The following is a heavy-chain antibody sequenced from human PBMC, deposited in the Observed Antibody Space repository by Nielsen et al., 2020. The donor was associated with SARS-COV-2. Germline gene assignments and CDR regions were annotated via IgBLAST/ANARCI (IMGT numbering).Heavy chain of an antibody. Sequence: SETLSLTCAVYGESFSGYYWSWIRQPPGKGLEWIGEINHSGSTNYNPSLKSRVTISVDTSKNQFSLKLGSVTAADTAVYYCARVTLVGAPDYWGQGTLVTVSS. CDR2: INHSGST. J-gene: IGHJ4*02. CDR1: GESFSGYY. V-gene: IGHV4-34*01. CDR3: ARVTLVGAPDY. D-gene: IGHD1-26*01.